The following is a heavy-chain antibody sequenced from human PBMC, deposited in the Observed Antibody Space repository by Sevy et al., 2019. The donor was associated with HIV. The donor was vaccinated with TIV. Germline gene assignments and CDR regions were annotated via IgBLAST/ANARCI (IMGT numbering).Heavy chain of an antibody. J-gene: IGHJ5*02. CDR1: GYTFTDYY. D-gene: IGHD1-1*01. CDR3: ARDRARMEDLYH. CDR2: INPNSGGT. V-gene: IGHV1-2*06. Sequence: ASVKVSCKASGYTFTDYYMHWVRQAPGQGLEWMGRINPNSGGTNYAQKFQGRVTMTRDTSISTAYMELSRLRSDDTAVYYCARDRARMEDLYHWGQGTLVTVSS.